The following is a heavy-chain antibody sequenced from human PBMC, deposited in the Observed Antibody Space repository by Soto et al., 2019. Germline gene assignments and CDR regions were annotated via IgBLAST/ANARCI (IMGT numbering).Heavy chain of an antibody. V-gene: IGHV3-30*18. CDR3: AKDSAAKLELPDY. CDR1: GLSFSSYS. CDR2: ISYDGSNK. Sequence: PGGSLTLSCAASGLSFSSYSMHWVRQASGKGLEWVAVISYDGSNKYYADSVKGRFTISRDNSKNTLYLQMNSLRAEDTAVYYCAKDSAAKLELPDYWGQGTLVTVSS. D-gene: IGHD1-7*01. J-gene: IGHJ4*02.